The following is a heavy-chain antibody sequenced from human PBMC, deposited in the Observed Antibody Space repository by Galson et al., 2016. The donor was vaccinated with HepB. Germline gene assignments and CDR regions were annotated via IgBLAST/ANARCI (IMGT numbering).Heavy chain of an antibody. CDR3: ARGLAAVYLDY. CDR2: ISSSSSYI. CDR1: GFTFSTYS. V-gene: IGHV3-21*01. Sequence: SLRLSCAASGFTFSTYSMKWVRQAPGKGLEWVSSISSSSSYIYYADSVKGRFTISRDNAKNSLYLQMNSLRAEDTGVYYCARGLAAVYLDYWGQGTLVTVSS. J-gene: IGHJ4*02.